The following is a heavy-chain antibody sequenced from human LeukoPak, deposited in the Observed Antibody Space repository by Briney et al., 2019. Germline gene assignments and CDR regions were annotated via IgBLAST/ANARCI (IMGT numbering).Heavy chain of an antibody. V-gene: IGHV3-23*01. J-gene: IGHJ4*02. Sequence: GGSLRLSCAASGFTFSSYWMSWVRQAPGKGLEWVSAISGSGGSTYYADSVKGRFTISRDNSKNTLYLQMNSLRAEDTAVYYCAKELYYYDSSGSPAYYFDYWGQGTLVTVSS. D-gene: IGHD3-22*01. CDR1: GFTFSSYW. CDR2: ISGSGGST. CDR3: AKELYYYDSSGSPAYYFDY.